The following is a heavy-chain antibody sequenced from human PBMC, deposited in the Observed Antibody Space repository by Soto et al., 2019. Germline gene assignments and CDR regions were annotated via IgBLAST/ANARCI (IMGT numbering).Heavy chain of an antibody. CDR2: IYYSGST. CDR1: GGSIRSSSYD. J-gene: IGHJ4*02. V-gene: IGHV4-39*01. CDR3: ARGHSDYYYAFDY. Sequence: SETLSLTGTVSGGSIRSSSYDWGWIRQPPGKGREWIGSIYYSGSTYYTPCLKSRATISVDTSKNQFSLKLSSVTAADTAVYYCARGHSDYYYAFDYWGQGTLVTVSS. D-gene: IGHD3-22*01.